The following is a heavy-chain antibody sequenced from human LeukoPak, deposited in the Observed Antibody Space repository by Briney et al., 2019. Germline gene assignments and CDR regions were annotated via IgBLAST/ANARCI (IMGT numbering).Heavy chain of an antibody. V-gene: IGHV3-48*01. CDR1: GFTFNSYS. D-gene: IGHD3-22*01. CDR2: ISGSSSTI. CDR3: TRDDSSGYYYRILGY. J-gene: IGHJ4*02. Sequence: PGGSLRLSCAASGFTFNSYSMNWVRQAPGKGLEWVSYISGSSSTIYYADSVKGRFTISGDNAKNSLYLQMNSLRAEDTAVYYCTRDDSSGYYYRILGYWGQGTLVTVSS.